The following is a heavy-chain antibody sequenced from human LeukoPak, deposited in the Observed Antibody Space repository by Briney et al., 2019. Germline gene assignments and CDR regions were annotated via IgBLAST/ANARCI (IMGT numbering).Heavy chain of an antibody. Sequence: GASVKVSCKASGYTFTGYYMHWVRQAPGQGLEWMGWINPNSGGTDYAQKFQGRVAMTRDTSISTAYMELSRLRSDDTAVYYCARVDWVATFDYWGQGTLVTVSS. CDR3: ARVDWVATFDY. CDR1: GYTFTGYY. V-gene: IGHV1-2*02. J-gene: IGHJ4*02. D-gene: IGHD2-15*01. CDR2: INPNSGGT.